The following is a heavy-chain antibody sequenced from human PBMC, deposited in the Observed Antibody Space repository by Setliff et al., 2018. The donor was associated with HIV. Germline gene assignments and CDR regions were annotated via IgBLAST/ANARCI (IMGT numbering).Heavy chain of an antibody. CDR3: ATRPRIAARPFDY. J-gene: IGHJ4*02. D-gene: IGHD6-6*01. CDR1: GVSVGSGDYY. V-gene: IGHV4-31*03. CDR2: IFHSGDT. Sequence: SETLSLTCSVSGVSVGSGDYYWHWTRQHPEKALEWIGYIFHSGDTYYNPSLKSRISMPVDTSKNQFSLELTSLTAADTAVYYCATRPRIAARPFDYWGQGMLVTVSS.